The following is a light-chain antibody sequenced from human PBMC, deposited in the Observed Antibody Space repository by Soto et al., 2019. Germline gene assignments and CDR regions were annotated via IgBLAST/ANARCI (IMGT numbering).Light chain of an antibody. CDR1: SSNVGSYNF. CDR3: CSYAGNNALV. V-gene: IGLV2-23*02. Sequence: QSVLTQPASVSGSRGQSITISCTGTSSNVGSYNFVSWYRQYPGKAPELIIYEVSQRPSTFFNRFSGSKSGNTASLTISGLQSDDEADYYCCSYAGNNALVFGRGTKVTVL. CDR2: EVS. J-gene: IGLJ3*02.